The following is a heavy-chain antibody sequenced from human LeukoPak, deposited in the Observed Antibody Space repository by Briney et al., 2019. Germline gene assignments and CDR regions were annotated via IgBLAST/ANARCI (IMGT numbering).Heavy chain of an antibody. CDR1: GFTFDDYA. CDR2: ISWNSGTI. D-gene: IGHD3-22*01. V-gene: IGHV3-9*01. Sequence: GGSLRLSCAASGFTFDDYAMHWVRQAPGKGLEWVSGISWNSGTIGYADSVKGRFTISRDNAENTLYLQMNSLRVEDTAVYYCVRSAFHAGSGNYYDYWGQGTLVTVSS. CDR3: VRSAFHAGSGNYYDY. J-gene: IGHJ4*02.